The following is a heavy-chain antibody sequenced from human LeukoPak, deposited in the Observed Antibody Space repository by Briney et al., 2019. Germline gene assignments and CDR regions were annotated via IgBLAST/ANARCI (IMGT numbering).Heavy chain of an antibody. D-gene: IGHD1-26*01. CDR2: FYDGWST. J-gene: IGHJ4*02. CDR1: DGSISSGNW. CDR3: AGHQVGANTFDY. Sequence: SETLSLTCAVSDGSISSGNWWSWVRQPQGKGLEWIGEFYDGWSTNYNPSLKSRVTISVDKSNNQFYLKLNSVTAADTAVYYCAGHQVGANTFDYWGQGTLVTVSS. V-gene: IGHV4-4*02.